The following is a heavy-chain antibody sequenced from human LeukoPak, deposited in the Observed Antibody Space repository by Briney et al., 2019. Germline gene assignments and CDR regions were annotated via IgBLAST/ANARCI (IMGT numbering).Heavy chain of an antibody. J-gene: IGHJ4*02. CDR2: IYYSGST. Sequence: SETLSLTCTVSGGSISSYYWSWIRQPPGKGLEWIGYIYYSGSTNYNPSLKSRVTISVDTSKNQFSLKLSSVTAADTAVYYCARGAPARAYYDILTGFNYWGQGTLVTVSP. D-gene: IGHD3-9*01. CDR1: GGSISSYY. CDR3: ARGAPARAYYDILTGFNY. V-gene: IGHV4-59*01.